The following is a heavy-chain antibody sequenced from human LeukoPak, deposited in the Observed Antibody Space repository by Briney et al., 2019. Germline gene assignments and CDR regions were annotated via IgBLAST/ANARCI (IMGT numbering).Heavy chain of an antibody. CDR3: SGGFDSDYFFYYGMDV. CDR1: GFTFTDYY. Sequence: GGSLRLSCAASGFTFTDYYMAWIRQAPGKGLEWVSYISRSGRSTTYADSVKGRFTISRDSAQNSLYLQMNRLRAEDTAVYYCSGGFDSDYFFYYGMDVWGQGTTVTVSS. J-gene: IGHJ6*02. CDR2: ISRSGRST. V-gene: IGHV3-11*06. D-gene: IGHD5-12*01.